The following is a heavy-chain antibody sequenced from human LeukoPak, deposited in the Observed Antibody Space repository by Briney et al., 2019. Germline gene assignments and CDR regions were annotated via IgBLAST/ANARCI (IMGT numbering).Heavy chain of an antibody. CDR2: IYPGDSDT. V-gene: IGHV5-51*01. CDR1: GYSFTSYW. Sequence: GESLKISCKGSGYSFTSYWIGWVRQMPGKGLEWMGIIYPGDSDTRYSPSFQGQVTISADKSISTAYLQWSSLKAPDTAMYYCARQSPGGNSLDAFDIWGQGTMVTVSS. J-gene: IGHJ3*02. D-gene: IGHD4-23*01. CDR3: ARQSPGGNSLDAFDI.